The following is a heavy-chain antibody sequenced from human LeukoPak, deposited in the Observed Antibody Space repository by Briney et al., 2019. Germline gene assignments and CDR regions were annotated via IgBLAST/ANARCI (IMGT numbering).Heavy chain of an antibody. CDR2: IKQDGSEK. CDR1: GFTLSSYW. CDR3: ARDNSGPFQH. J-gene: IGHJ1*01. D-gene: IGHD4-23*01. V-gene: IGHV3-7*01. Sequence: GGSLRLSCAASGFTLSSYWMSWVRPAPGKGLEWVANIKQDGSEKYYVDSVKGRFTISRDNAKNSLYRQMNSLRAEDTAVCYCARDNSGPFQHWGQGTLVTVSS.